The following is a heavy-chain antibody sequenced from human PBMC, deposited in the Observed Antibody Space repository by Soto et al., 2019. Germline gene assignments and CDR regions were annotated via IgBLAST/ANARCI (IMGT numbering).Heavy chain of an antibody. V-gene: IGHV3-30*18. Sequence: QVQLVESGGGVVQPGRSLRLSCAASGFTFSNYGMHWVRQAPGKGLEWVAVISYDGSNKYYADSVKGRFTISRDNSKNTLYLQMNSLRAEDTAVYYCAKDTGDTLMLTDYWGQGTLVTVSS. J-gene: IGHJ4*02. CDR1: GFTFSNYG. D-gene: IGHD2-8*01. CDR3: AKDTGDTLMLTDY. CDR2: ISYDGSNK.